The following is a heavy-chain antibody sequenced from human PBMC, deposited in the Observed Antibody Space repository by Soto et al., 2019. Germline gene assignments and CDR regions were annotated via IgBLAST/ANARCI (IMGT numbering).Heavy chain of an antibody. D-gene: IGHD2-2*01. CDR1: GFTFSSYA. J-gene: IGHJ4*02. Sequence: GGSLRLSCAASGFTFSSYAMSWVRQAPGKGLEWVSAISGSGGSTYYADSVKVRFTISRDNSKNTLYLQMNSLRAEDTAVYYCAKDLGYCSSTSCYGGDYYFDYWGQGTLVTVSS. CDR3: AKDLGYCSSTSCYGGDYYFDY. V-gene: IGHV3-23*01. CDR2: ISGSGGST.